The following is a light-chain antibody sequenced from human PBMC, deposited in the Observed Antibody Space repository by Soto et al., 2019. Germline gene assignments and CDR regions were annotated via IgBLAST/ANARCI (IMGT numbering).Light chain of an antibody. Sequence: EIVLTQSPGTLSLSPGERATLSCRASQSVSSSYLAWYQQKPGQAPRLLIYGAFRRATGIPDRFSGSGSGTDFALTINRLEPGDFAGYYCQQYGNSPWTFGQGTKVDIK. CDR1: QSVSSSY. CDR2: GAF. V-gene: IGKV3-20*01. CDR3: QQYGNSPWT. J-gene: IGKJ1*01.